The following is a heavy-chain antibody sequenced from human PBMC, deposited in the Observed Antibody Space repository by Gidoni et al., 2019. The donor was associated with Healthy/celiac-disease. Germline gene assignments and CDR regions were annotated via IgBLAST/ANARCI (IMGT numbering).Heavy chain of an antibody. J-gene: IGHJ6*02. D-gene: IGHD4-17*01. V-gene: IGHV4-34*01. Sequence: QVQLQQWGAGLLKPSETLSLTCAVYGGSFSGYYWGWIRQPPGKGLEWIGAINHSGSTNYKPSLKRRVTRSVDTSKNQFSLKLCSVTAADTAVYYCARGRKGTVTTAYYYYYGMDVWGQGTTVTVSS. CDR2: INHSGST. CDR1: GGSFSGYY. CDR3: ARGRKGTVTTAYYYYYGMDV.